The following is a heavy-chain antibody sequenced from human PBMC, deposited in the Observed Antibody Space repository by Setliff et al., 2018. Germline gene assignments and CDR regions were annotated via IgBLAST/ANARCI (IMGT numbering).Heavy chain of an antibody. CDR3: ARGALVLQFLEWLPRFYYMDV. Sequence: ASVKVSCKASGYTFTGYYMHWVRQAPGQGLEWMGFIYTDNGNTKYSKNFQDRVAITRDTSASTAYMELSSLRSEDTAVYFCARGALVLQFLEWLPRFYYMDVWGKGTTVTVSS. CDR1: GYTFTGYY. V-gene: IGHV1-3*04. J-gene: IGHJ6*03. D-gene: IGHD3-3*01. CDR2: IYTDNGNT.